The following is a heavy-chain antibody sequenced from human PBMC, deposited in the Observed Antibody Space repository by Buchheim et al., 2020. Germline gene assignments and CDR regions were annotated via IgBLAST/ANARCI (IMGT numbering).Heavy chain of an antibody. D-gene: IGHD5-18*01. CDR1: GYTFTSYY. V-gene: IGHV1-46*01. Sequence: QVQLVQSGAEVKKPGASVKVSCKASGYTFTSYYMHWVRQAPGQGLEWMGIINPSGGSTSYAQKFLGRVTMTRDTSTSTVYMELSSLRSEDTAVYYCAREMMVTRQYFYYGMDVWGQGTT. CDR2: INPSGGST. CDR3: AREMMVTRQYFYYGMDV. J-gene: IGHJ6*02.